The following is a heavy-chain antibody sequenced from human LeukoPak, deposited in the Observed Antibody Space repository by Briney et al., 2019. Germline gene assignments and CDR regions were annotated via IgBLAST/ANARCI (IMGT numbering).Heavy chain of an antibody. Sequence: ASVKVSCKASGYTFTSYGISWVRQAPGQGLEWMGWISAYNGNTNYAQKLQGRVTMTTDTSTSTAYMELRSLRSDDTAVYYCATGPEYHDSSGYYPIWGYWGQGTLVTVSS. J-gene: IGHJ4*02. D-gene: IGHD3-22*01. V-gene: IGHV1-18*01. CDR2: ISAYNGNT. CDR1: GYTFTSYG. CDR3: ATGPEYHDSSGYYPIWGY.